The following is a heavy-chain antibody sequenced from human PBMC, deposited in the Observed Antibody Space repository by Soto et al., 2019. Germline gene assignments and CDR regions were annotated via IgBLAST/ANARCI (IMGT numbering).Heavy chain of an antibody. V-gene: IGHV3-21*01. D-gene: IGHD3-16*02. CDR2: ISSSSSYI. J-gene: IGHJ4*02. CDR3: ARDYDYVWGSYRYCDY. Sequence: GGSLRLSCAASGFTVSSNYMSWVRQAPGKGLEWVSSISSSSSYIYYADSVKGRFTISRDNSKNSLYLQMNSLRAEDTAVYYYARDYDYVWGSYRYCDYWGQGTLVTVSS. CDR1: GFTVSSNY.